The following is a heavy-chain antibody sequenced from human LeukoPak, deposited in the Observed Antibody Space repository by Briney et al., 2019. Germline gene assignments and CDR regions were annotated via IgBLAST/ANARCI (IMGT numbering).Heavy chain of an antibody. CDR1: GYTFTGYY. J-gene: IGHJ6*03. CDR3: ARDRGNQRGYYYYYMDV. D-gene: IGHD1-14*01. CDR2: INPNSGGT. V-gene: IGHV1-2*02. Sequence: GASVKVSCKASGYTFTGYYMHWVRQAPGQGLEWMGWINPNSGGTNYAQKFQGRVTMTRDTSISTAYMELSRLRSDDTAVYYCARDRGNQRGYYYYYMDVWGKGTTVTVSS.